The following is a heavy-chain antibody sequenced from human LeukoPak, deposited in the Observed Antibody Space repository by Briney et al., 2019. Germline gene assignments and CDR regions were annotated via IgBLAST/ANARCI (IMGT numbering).Heavy chain of an antibody. V-gene: IGHV4-39*07. CDR2: IHYSGTT. CDR1: GGSIRGSRYS. J-gene: IGHJ4*02. CDR3: ARYIWGSYPTFEDY. Sequence: PSETLSLTCGFTGGSIRGSRYSWGWIRQPPGQGLEWIGNIHYSGTTYYNPSLKGRVTISVDTSKNQLSLKLNSVTAADTAVYYCARYIWGSYPTFEDYWGQGSLVTVSS. D-gene: IGHD3-16*02.